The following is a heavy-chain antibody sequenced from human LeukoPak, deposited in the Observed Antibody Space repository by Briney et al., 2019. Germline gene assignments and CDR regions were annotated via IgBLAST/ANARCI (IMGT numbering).Heavy chain of an antibody. D-gene: IGHD6-13*01. J-gene: IGHJ4*02. CDR2: IIPIFGTA. CDR1: GGTFSSYA. V-gene: IGHV1-69*05. Sequence: SVKVSCKASGGTFSSYAISWGRQAPGQGLELMGGIIPIFGTANYAQKFQGRVKITTDESTSTAYMELSSLRSEDTAVYYCATFAAAELGRSDYWGQGTLVTVPS. CDR3: ATFAAAELGRSDY.